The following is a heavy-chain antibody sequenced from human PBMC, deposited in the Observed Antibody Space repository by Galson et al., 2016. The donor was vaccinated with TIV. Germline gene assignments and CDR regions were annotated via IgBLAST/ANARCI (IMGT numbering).Heavy chain of an antibody. Sequence: SVKVSCKASKYTFIGYYMHWVRQAPGRGLEWMGWISGYDGHTNYAQMFQGRVTMTSDKSTNTVYMELRSLRSDDTAVYYCARDSGTYDYWGQGSLVTVSS. CDR3: ARDSGTYDY. CDR2: ISGYDGHT. J-gene: IGHJ4*02. CDR1: KYTFIGYY. V-gene: IGHV1-18*04. D-gene: IGHD1-26*01.